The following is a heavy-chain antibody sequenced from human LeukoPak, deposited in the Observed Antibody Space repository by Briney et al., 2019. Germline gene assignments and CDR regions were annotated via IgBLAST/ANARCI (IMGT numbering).Heavy chain of an antibody. CDR1: GGSIISDGYS. CDR3: ARACGGNCYFDY. V-gene: IGHV4-30-2*01. CDR2: IYHSGST. D-gene: IGHD2-21*01. J-gene: IGHJ4*02. Sequence: SQTLSLTCAVSGGSIISDGYSWNWIRQPPGKGLEWIGYIYHSGSTYYNPSLKSRVTISVDRSKNQFSLNLSSVTAADTAVYYCARACGGNCYFDYWGQGTLITVSS.